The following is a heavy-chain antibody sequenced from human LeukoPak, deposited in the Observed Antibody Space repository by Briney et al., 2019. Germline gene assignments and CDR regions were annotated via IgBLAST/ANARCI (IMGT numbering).Heavy chain of an antibody. CDR3: ARDLTMVRGVTHNWFDP. CDR2: IYTSGST. CDR1: GGSISSYY. Sequence: SETLSLTCTVSGGSISSYYCSWIRQPAGKVLEWIGRIYTSGSTNYNPSLKSRVTMSVDTSKNQFSLKLSSVTAADTAVYYCARDLTMVRGVTHNWFDPWGQGTLVTVSS. D-gene: IGHD3-10*01. V-gene: IGHV4-4*07. J-gene: IGHJ5*02.